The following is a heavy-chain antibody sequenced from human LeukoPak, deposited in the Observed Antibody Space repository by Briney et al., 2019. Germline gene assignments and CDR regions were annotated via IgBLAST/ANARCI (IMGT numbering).Heavy chain of an antibody. Sequence: PGGSLRLSCAASGLMFSNYGMNWVRLAPGKGLEWVSGITGSGTTYYADSVKGRFTISRDNSKNTLYLQMNSLRAEDTAVYYCAREWPATSFDYWGQGTLVTVSS. CDR2: ITGSGTT. CDR3: AREWPATSFDY. CDR1: GLMFSNYG. V-gene: IGHV3-66*03. J-gene: IGHJ4*02. D-gene: IGHD2-2*01.